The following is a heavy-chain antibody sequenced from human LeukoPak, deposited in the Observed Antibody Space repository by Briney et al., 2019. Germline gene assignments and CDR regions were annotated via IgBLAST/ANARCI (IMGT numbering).Heavy chain of an antibody. CDR2: ITSSGGST. CDR3: AKRGGYCSSASCYYYYYMDV. CDR1: GPTFSAYA. Sequence: GGSLRLSCVSSGPTFSAYATSWVRQAPGRGLEWVSGITSSGGSTYYADSVKGRFTISRDNSKNTLFLQMNGLRAEDTAVYYCAKRGGYCSSASCYYYYYMDVWGKGTTVTVSS. J-gene: IGHJ6*03. D-gene: IGHD2-2*01. V-gene: IGHV3-23*01.